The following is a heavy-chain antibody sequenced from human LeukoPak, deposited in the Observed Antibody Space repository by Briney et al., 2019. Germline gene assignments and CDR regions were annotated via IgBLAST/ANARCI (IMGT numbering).Heavy chain of an antibody. CDR1: GFTFDDYA. J-gene: IGHJ6*02. CDR3: ARVGHIRDYYYYGMDV. V-gene: IGHV3-9*01. D-gene: IGHD3-16*01. Sequence: GRSLRLSCAASGFTFDDYAMHWVRQAPGKGLEWVSGISWNSGSIGYADSVKGRFTISRDNAKNSLYLQMNSLRAEDTAVYYCARVGHIRDYYYYGMDVWGQGTTVTVSS. CDR2: ISWNSGSI.